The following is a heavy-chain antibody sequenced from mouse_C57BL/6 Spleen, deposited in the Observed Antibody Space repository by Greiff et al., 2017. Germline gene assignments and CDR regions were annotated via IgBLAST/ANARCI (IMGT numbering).Heavy chain of an antibody. CDR3: ARDWDDYAMDY. D-gene: IGHD4-1*01. V-gene: IGHV5-16*01. CDR1: GFTFSDYY. J-gene: IGHJ4*01. CDR2: INYDGSST. Sequence: EVKLMESEGGLVQPGSSMKLSCTASGFTFSDYYMAWVRQVPEKGLEWVANINYDGSSTYYLDSLKSRFIISRDNAKNILYLQMSSLKSEDTATYYCARDWDDYAMDYWGQGTSVTVSS.